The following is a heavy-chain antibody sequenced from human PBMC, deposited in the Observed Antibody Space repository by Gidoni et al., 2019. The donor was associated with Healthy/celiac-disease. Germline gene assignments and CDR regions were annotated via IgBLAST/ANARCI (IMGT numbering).Heavy chain of an antibody. D-gene: IGHD3-22*01. CDR2: ISSSGSTI. Sequence: QVQLVASGGGLVKPGGSLRLSCAASGFTFSDYYLSWIRQAPGKGLEWVSYISSSGSTIYYADSVKGRFTISRDNAKNSLYLQMNSLRAEDTAVYYCARDQRLRPWYYDSSGYYYWGQGTLVTVSS. CDR3: ARDQRLRPWYYDSSGYYY. J-gene: IGHJ4*02. V-gene: IGHV3-11*04. CDR1: GFTFSDYY.